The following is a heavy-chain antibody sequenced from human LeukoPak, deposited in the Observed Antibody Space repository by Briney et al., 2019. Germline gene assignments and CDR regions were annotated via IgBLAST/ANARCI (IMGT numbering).Heavy chain of an antibody. D-gene: IGHD3-22*01. CDR1: NGFISIYY. J-gene: IGHJ3*02. V-gene: IGHV4-59*01. CDR3: ACLTTADAFDI. Sequence: PSETLSLTCSVSNGFISIYYWSWIRQPPGKGLEWIGYIYNSGSTNYNPSLKSRVTISVDTSKNQFSLKLSSVTAADTALYYCACLTTADAFDIWGQGTMVTVSS. CDR2: IYNSGST.